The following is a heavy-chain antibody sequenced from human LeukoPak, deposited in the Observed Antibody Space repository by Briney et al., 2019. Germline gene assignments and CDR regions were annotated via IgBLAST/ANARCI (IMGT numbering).Heavy chain of an antibody. CDR1: GYTFTSYY. J-gene: IGHJ4*02. D-gene: IGHD7-27*01. V-gene: IGHV1-46*01. Sequence: ASVKVSCKASGYTFTSYYMHWVRQAPGQALEWMGIINPSGGSTSYAQRFQGRVTMTRDTSTSTVYMELSSLRSEDTAVYYCARTRGTGDLDYWGQGTLVTVSS. CDR2: INPSGGST. CDR3: ARTRGTGDLDY.